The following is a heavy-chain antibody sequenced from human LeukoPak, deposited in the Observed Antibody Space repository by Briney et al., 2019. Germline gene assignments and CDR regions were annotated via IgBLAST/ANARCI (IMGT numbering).Heavy chain of an antibody. V-gene: IGHV4-4*07. CDR2: IYSSGST. Sequence: SETLSLTCTVSGGSINSYYWSWIRQPAGKGLEWIGRIYSSGSTNYNPSLKSRVSMSVDTSKNQFSLKLSSVTAADTAVYYCARHDKYCSSTSCYTWFDYWGQGTLVTVSS. D-gene: IGHD2-2*02. J-gene: IGHJ4*02. CDR3: ARHDKYCSSTSCYTWFDY. CDR1: GGSINSYY.